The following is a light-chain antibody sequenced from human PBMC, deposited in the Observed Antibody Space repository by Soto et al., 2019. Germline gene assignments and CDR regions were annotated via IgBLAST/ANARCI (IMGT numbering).Light chain of an antibody. Sequence: IVLTQSPSTLSLSPWEAPTLSCSATRSVSSYLAWYQQKPGQAPRLLIYDASSRPTDIPARFSGSGSGTDFTLTISSLEPEDFALYYCQQRSNWPITFGQGTRLEIK. CDR1: RSVSSY. V-gene: IGKV3-11*01. CDR2: DAS. CDR3: QQRSNWPIT. J-gene: IGKJ5*01.